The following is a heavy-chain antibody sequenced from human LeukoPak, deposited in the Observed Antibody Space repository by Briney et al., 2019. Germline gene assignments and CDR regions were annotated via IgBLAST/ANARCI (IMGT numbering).Heavy chain of an antibody. V-gene: IGHV3-15*01. CDR2: IKSKTDGGTT. J-gene: IGHJ4*02. CDR3: TTRESSSRTLSMPDY. D-gene: IGHD6-13*01. CDR1: GFTFSNAW. Sequence: GGSLRLSCAASGFTFSNAWMSWVRQAPGKGLEWVGRIKSKTDGGTTDYAAPVKGRFTISRDDSKNTLYLQMNSLKTEDTAVYYCTTRESSSRTLSMPDYWGQGTLVTVSS.